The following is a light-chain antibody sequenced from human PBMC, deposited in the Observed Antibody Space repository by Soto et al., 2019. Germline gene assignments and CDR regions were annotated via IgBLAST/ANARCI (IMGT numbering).Light chain of an antibody. J-gene: IGLJ2*01. CDR1: KLGDKY. CDR3: QAWDRNTGI. CDR2: QDN. Sequence: SYELTQPPSVSVSPGQTASITCSGDKLGDKYACWYQQKPGQSPVLVIYQDNKRPSGIPERFSGSNSGNTATLTISGTQTMDEADYYCQAWDRNTGIFGGGTKLTVL. V-gene: IGLV3-1*01.